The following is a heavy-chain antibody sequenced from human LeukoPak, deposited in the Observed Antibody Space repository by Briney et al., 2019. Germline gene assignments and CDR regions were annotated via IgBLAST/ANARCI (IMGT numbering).Heavy chain of an antibody. CDR2: INPNSGGT. CDR1: GYTFTGYY. J-gene: IGHJ6*02. V-gene: IGHV1-2*06. CDR3: ARDLLHYDFWSGYHHYGMDV. D-gene: IGHD3-3*01. Sequence: ASVKVSCKASGYTFTGYYMHWVRQAPGQGLEWMGRINPNSGGTNYAQKFQGRVTMTRGTSISTAYMELSRLRSDDTAVYYCARDLLHYDFWSGYHHYGMDVWGQGTTVTVSS.